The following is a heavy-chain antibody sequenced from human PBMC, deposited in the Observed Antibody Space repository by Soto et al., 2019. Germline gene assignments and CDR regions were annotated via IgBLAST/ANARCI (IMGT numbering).Heavy chain of an antibody. Sequence: VGSLRLSCAASGFTFSSYAMSWVRQAPGKGLEWVSAISGSGGSTYYADSVKGRFTISRDNSKNTLYLQMNSLRAEDTAVYYCAKDLRPLYGGNSGVFFDYWGQGTLVTVS. J-gene: IGHJ4*02. V-gene: IGHV3-23*01. CDR1: GFTFSSYA. CDR3: AKDLRPLYGGNSGVFFDY. D-gene: IGHD4-17*01. CDR2: ISGSGGST.